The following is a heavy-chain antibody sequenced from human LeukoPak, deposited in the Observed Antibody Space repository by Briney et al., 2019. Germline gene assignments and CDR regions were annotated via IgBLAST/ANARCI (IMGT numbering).Heavy chain of an antibody. CDR2: ISGGGGST. D-gene: IGHD3-22*01. CDR1: GFTFSSYA. Sequence: GGSLRLSCAASGFTFSSYAMSWVRQAPGKGLEWVSVISGGGGSTYYADSVKGRFTISRDNSKNTLYLQMNGLRAEDTAVYYCAKDPWGYYDSSAFQDYWGQGTLVTVSS. V-gene: IGHV3-23*01. J-gene: IGHJ4*02. CDR3: AKDPWGYYDSSAFQDY.